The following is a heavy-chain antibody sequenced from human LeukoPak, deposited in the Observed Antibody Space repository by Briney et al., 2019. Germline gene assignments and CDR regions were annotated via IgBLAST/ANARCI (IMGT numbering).Heavy chain of an antibody. CDR2: ISSSTTTI. V-gene: IGHV3-48*02. CDR1: SFTFSNYN. J-gene: IGHJ4*02. Sequence: GGSLRLSCAAYSFTFSNYNMNWVRQAPGKGLEWISLISSSTTTIFYADSVKGRFTISTDNGKNSLYLQMNSLRDEDTAVYYCARDRLIGGRFGELSNWGQGTLVTVSS. D-gene: IGHD3-10*01. CDR3: ARDRLIGGRFGELSN.